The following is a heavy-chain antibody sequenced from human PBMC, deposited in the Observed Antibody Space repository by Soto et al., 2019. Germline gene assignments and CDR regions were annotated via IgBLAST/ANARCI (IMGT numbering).Heavy chain of an antibody. D-gene: IGHD1-26*01. J-gene: IGHJ4*02. Sequence: SVKVSCKXSGGTFSSYAISWVRQAPGQGLEWMGGIIPIFGTANYAQKFQGRVTITADESTSTAYMELSSLRSEDTAVYYCARESVGATTHFDYWGQGTLVTVSS. CDR1: GGTFSSYA. V-gene: IGHV1-69*13. CDR3: ARESVGATTHFDY. CDR2: IIPIFGTA.